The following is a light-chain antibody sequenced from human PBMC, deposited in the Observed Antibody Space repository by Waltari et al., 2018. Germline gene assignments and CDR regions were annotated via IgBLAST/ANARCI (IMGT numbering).Light chain of an antibody. CDR2: DAS. Sequence: DIQMTQSPSSLSASVGDRVTITCQASQDISAFLNWYHQRPGKAPNVVIYDASNLETGVPARFSGSGSGKDFTFTISNLQPADIGTYYCQQYDALPYTFGQWTKLEI. V-gene: IGKV1-33*01. CDR3: QQYDALPYT. CDR1: QDISAF. J-gene: IGKJ2*01.